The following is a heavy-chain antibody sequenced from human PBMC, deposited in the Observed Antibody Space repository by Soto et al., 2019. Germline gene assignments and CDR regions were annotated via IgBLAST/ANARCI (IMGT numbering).Heavy chain of an antibody. J-gene: IGHJ4*02. Sequence: QVQLVGSGGGVVQPGRSLRLSCAASGFTFSNYGMHWVRQVPGKGLEWVAVIWYDGSDKYRADSVKGRFTISRDNSKNTLYLQMNSLRAEDTAVYYCARDRGSSSYGCDYWGQGTLVTVSS. D-gene: IGHD6-13*01. CDR3: ARDRGSSSYGCDY. CDR2: IWYDGSDK. V-gene: IGHV3-33*01. CDR1: GFTFSNYG.